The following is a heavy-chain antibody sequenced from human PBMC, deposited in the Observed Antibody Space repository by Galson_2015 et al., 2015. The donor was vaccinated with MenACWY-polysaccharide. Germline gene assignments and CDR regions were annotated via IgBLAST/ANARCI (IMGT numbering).Heavy chain of an antibody. CDR1: GYTFTSFW. CDR3: ARQALNSASWLDY. V-gene: IGHV5-51*01. J-gene: IGHJ4*02. D-gene: IGHD6-13*01. CDR2: IYPGDSET. Sequence: QSGAEVKKPGESLTISCRGSGYTFTSFWIGWVRHMPGKGLEWMGIIYPGDSETRYSPSFQGQVSISADKSISTAYLQWNSLKASDTAMYYCARQALNSASWLDYWGQGTLVTVSS.